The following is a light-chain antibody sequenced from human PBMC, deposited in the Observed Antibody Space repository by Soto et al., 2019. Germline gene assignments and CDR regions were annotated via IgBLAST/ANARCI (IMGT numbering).Light chain of an antibody. CDR1: QSVTSNY. Sequence: EVVLTQSPGTVSLSPGERATLSCRASQSVTSNYLAWYQQKPGQAPRLLIYAASSRATGIPDRLSGSGSGTDFSLTITRLEPEDFAVYYCQQYGSSLTWTFGQGTKVEI. J-gene: IGKJ1*01. CDR2: AAS. V-gene: IGKV3-20*01. CDR3: QQYGSSLTWT.